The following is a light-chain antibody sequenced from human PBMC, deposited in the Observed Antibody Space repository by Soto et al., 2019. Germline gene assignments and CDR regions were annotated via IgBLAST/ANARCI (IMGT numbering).Light chain of an antibody. J-gene: IGLJ3*02. V-gene: IGLV1-40*01. CDR3: QSYDTTLSGLV. CDR1: ASNLGAKYA. CDR2: DNI. Sequence: QSVLTQPPSVSGAPGQGVTISCTGSASNLGAKYAVHWYQHLPGTAPKLLIYDNIHRPSGVPDRFSGSKSDTSASLAITGLQAEDEADYYCQSYDTTLSGLVFGGGTKVTVL.